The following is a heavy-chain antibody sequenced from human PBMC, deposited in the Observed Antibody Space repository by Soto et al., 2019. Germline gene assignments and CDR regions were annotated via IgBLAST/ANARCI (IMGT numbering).Heavy chain of an antibody. Sequence: QVKLVQSGTEVKKPGASIKVSCKASGYSFATSGMTWVRQAPGQGLGWMGWISVYNGNTNYDQKLQDRGTMTTDTSTNTAYLEVRNLRSDDTAVYYCARAGQYYDASGYADWGQGTLVTVS. J-gene: IGHJ4*02. CDR1: GYSFATSG. D-gene: IGHD3-22*01. CDR2: ISVYNGNT. V-gene: IGHV1-18*01. CDR3: ARAGQYYDASGYAD.